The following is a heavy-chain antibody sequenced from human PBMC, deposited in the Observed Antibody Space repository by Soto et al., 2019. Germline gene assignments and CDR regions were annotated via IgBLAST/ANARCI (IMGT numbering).Heavy chain of an antibody. CDR2: IYWDDNK. V-gene: IGHV2-5*02. CDR1: GFSLSTSGVG. D-gene: IGHD2-2*03. CDR3: AHRLVAWIFDY. J-gene: IGHJ4*02. Sequence: QITLKESGPTLVKPTQTLTLTCTVSGFSLSTSGVGVGWIRQPPGKALEWLALIYWDDNKRYSPSLKSRLTITKDTSKNQVVLTMTNMDPVDTATYYCAHRLVAWIFDYWGQGTLVTVSS.